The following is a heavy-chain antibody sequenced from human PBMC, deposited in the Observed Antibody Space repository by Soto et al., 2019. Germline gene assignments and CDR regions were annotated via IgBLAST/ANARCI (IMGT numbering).Heavy chain of an antibody. V-gene: IGHV3-48*02. CDR1: GFTFSSYS. D-gene: IGHD3-3*01. Sequence: GSLRLSCAASGFTFSSYSMNWVRQAPGKGLEWISYISTTSSSIYYADSVKGRFTISRDNAKNSLFLQMNSLRDEDTAVYYCARKGVAFDYWGQGALVTVSS. CDR2: ISTTSSSI. J-gene: IGHJ4*02. CDR3: ARKGVAFDY.